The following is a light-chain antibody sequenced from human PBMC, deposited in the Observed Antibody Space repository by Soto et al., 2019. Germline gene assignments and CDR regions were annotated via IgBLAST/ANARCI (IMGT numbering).Light chain of an antibody. CDR1: QSISSW. J-gene: IGKJ3*01. CDR3: QHYQSDSVLN. CDR2: KAS. Sequence: DIQMTQSPSTLSASVGDRVTITCRASQSISSWWAWYQQKPGQSPKLLIYKASSLDIGVPSRFSGSGSGTSFTLTISCLQRYDFATYDCQHYQSDSVLNFGTGNQVDI. V-gene: IGKV1-5*03.